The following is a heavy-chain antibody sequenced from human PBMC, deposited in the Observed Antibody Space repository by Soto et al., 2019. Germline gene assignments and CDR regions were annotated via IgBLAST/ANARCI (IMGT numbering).Heavy chain of an antibody. D-gene: IGHD3-9*01. CDR2: ISSDGDIT. Sequence: LRLSCSASGFTFSEYSMHWVRQAPGKGLQYVSTISSDGDITYYADSVKGRFTISRDNSKNTLYLQMNSLRPEDTAVYYCVKVSTFYDILTGYYSTNFFDPWGQGTLVTVSS. J-gene: IGHJ5*02. V-gene: IGHV3-64D*06. CDR1: GFTFSEYS. CDR3: VKVSTFYDILTGYYSTNFFDP.